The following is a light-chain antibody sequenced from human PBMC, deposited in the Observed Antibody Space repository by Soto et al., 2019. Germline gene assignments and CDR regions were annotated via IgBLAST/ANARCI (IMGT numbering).Light chain of an antibody. J-gene: IGLJ2*01. CDR2: EGS. V-gene: IGLV2-23*01. Sequence: QSVLTQPASVSGSPGQSITISCTGTSSDVGSYNLVSWYQQHPGKAPKLIIYEGSKRPPGVSSRFSDSTSGNTASLTISGLQAEDEADYYCCSYAGSSTLFGGGTQLTVL. CDR3: CSYAGSSTL. CDR1: SSDVGSYNL.